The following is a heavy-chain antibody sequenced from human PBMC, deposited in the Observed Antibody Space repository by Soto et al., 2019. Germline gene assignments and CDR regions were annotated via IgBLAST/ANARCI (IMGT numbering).Heavy chain of an antibody. Sequence: GESLKISCKGSGYSFTSYWIGWVRQMPGKDLEWMGIIYPGDSDTRYSPSFQGQVTISADKSISTAYLQWSSLKASDTAMYYCARLPIVVVPAAIDGDYYYGMDVWGQGTTVTVSS. J-gene: IGHJ6*02. V-gene: IGHV5-51*01. CDR3: ARLPIVVVPAAIDGDYYYGMDV. D-gene: IGHD2-2*02. CDR2: IYPGDSDT. CDR1: GYSFTSYW.